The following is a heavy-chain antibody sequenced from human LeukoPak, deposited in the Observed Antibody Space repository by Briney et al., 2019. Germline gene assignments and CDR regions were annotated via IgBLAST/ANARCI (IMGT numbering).Heavy chain of an antibody. CDR2: IYPGDSDT. Sequence: GESLKISCRGSGYNFNIYSIGWVRQMPGKGLEWMGIIYPGDSDTRYSPSFQGQVTISADKSISTAYLQWSSLKASDTAMYYCARRYYYGSGSFDAFDIWGQGTMVTVSS. CDR3: ARRYYYGSGSFDAFDI. J-gene: IGHJ3*02. V-gene: IGHV5-51*01. CDR1: GYNFNIYS. D-gene: IGHD3-10*01.